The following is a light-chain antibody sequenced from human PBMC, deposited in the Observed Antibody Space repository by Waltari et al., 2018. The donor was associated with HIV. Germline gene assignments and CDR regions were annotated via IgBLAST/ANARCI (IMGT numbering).Light chain of an antibody. CDR2: EVT. CDR3: SSYADRNGFYVV. J-gene: IGLJ2*01. V-gene: IGLV2-8*01. CDR1: NSDIGGYNY. Sequence: QSALTQPPSASGSPGQSVTISCTGTNSDIGGYNYVHWYQQHPGKAPKLVISEVTKRPSGVPDRFSGSKSGTTASLTVSGLQAEDEADYYCSSYADRNGFYVVFGGGTRLTVL.